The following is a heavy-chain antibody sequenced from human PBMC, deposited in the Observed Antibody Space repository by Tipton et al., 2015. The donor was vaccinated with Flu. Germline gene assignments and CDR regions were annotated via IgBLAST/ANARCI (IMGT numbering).Heavy chain of an antibody. CDR2: IIPIFGTA. J-gene: IGHJ4*02. D-gene: IGHD6-13*01. V-gene: IGHV1-69*06. CDR3: ARGSFVIQAGGIAAAVYYFDY. Sequence: QLVQSGAEVKKPGSSVKVSCKASGGTFSSYAISWVRQAPGQGLEWMGGIIPIFGTANYAQKFQGRVTITADKSTSTAYMELSSLRSEDTAVYYCARGSFVIQAGGIAAAVYYFDYWGQGTLVTVSS. CDR1: GGTFSSYA.